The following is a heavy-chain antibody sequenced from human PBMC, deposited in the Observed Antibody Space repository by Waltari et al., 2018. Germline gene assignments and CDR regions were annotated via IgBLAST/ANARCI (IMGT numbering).Heavy chain of an antibody. CDR1: GGPISSTDYY. D-gene: IGHD5-12*01. J-gene: IGHJ4*02. CDR2: SYATGRT. V-gene: IGHV4-30-4*08. CDR3: ARFLSGSYFDY. Sequence: QVQLQESGPGLVKPSQTLSLTCTVSGGPISSTDYYWSWIRQPPGGRLEWFGYSYATGRTYYTSSLKSRIAMSLDRSKNQFSLKLRSVTAADTAVYFCARFLSGSYFDYWGQGTLVPVSS.